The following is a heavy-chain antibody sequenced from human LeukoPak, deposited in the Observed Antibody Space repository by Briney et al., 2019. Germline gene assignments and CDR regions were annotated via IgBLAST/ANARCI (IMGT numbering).Heavy chain of an antibody. CDR3: ARGRLYYGSGRSPPDY. Sequence: ASVKVSCKASGYTFTSYDINWVRQATGQGLEWMGWMNPNSGNTGYAQKFQGRVTMTRNTSISTAYMELSSLRSEDTAVYYCARGRLYYGSGRSPPDYWGQGTLVTVSS. CDR1: GYTFTSYD. J-gene: IGHJ4*02. CDR2: MNPNSGNT. D-gene: IGHD3-10*01. V-gene: IGHV1-8*01.